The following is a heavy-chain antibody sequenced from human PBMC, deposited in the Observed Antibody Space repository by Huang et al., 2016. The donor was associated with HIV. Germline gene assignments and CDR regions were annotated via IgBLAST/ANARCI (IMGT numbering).Heavy chain of an antibody. V-gene: IGHV1-69*13. D-gene: IGHD4-17*01. Sequence: QVQLVQSGAEVKKPGSSVKVSCKASGGTCSSYAISWVRQAPGQGLEWMGAIIPIFGTANDAQKLQGSGTITADASTSPAYMELTSLRSEDTAVYYCARVHGDYVYFDDWGQGTLVTVSS. CDR2: IIPIFGTA. CDR3: ARVHGDYVYFDD. J-gene: IGHJ4*02. CDR1: GGTCSSYA.